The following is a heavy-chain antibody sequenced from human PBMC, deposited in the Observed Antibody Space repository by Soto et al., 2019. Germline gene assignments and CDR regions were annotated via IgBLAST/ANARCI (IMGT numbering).Heavy chain of an antibody. CDR2: IYYSGST. CDR1: GGSISSGDYY. Sequence: QMQLQESGPGLVKPSQTLSLTCTVSGGSISSGDYYWSWIRQHPGQGLEWIGYIYYSGSTYYNPSLKSRVTISVDTSKNPFSLKLSSVTAADTAVYYCARWWSGSRQGFDPWGQGTLVTVSS. V-gene: IGHV4-31*03. J-gene: IGHJ5*02. D-gene: IGHD3-3*01. CDR3: ARWWSGSRQGFDP.